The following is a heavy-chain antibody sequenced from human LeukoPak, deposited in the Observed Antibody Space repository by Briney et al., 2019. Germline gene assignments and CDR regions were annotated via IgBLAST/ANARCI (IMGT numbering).Heavy chain of an antibody. V-gene: IGHV4-34*01. CDR2: INHSGST. CDR3: ARAIFGVVIPHHKPGGLYMDV. J-gene: IGHJ6*03. Sequence: GSLRLSCAASGFTVSSNYMSWVRQAPGKGLEWIGEINHSGSTNYNPSLKSRVTISVDTSKNQFSLKLSSVTAADTAVYYCARAIFGVVIPHHKPGGLYMDVWGKGTTVTVSS. CDR1: GFTVSSNY. D-gene: IGHD3-3*01.